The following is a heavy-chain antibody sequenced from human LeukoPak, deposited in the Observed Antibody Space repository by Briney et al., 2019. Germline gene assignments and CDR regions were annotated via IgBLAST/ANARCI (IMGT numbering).Heavy chain of an antibody. CDR1: GFTFSSYS. CDR2: ISSSSSYI. CDR3: ARNGYGHSYYYYGMDV. J-gene: IGHJ6*02. Sequence: PGGSLRLSCAASGFTFSSYSMNWVRQAPGKGLEWVSSISSSSSYIYYADSVKGRFTISRDNAKNSLYLQMNSLRAEDTAVYYCARNGYGHSYYYYGMDVWGQGTTVTVSS. D-gene: IGHD5-18*01. V-gene: IGHV3-21*01.